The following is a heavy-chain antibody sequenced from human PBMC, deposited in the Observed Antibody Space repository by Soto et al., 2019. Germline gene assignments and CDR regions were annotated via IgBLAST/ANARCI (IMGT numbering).Heavy chain of an antibody. V-gene: IGHV4-39*01. CDR1: GGSISSSSYY. D-gene: IGHD1-26*01. CDR2: IYYSGST. Sequence: QLQLQESGPGLVKPSETLSLTCTVFGGSISSSSYYWGLIRQPPGKGLEWIGSIYYSGSTYYNPSLKSRLTISVDTSKHQFSLKLSSVTAADTAVYYCAGGGASANYFDYWGQGTLVTVSS. J-gene: IGHJ4*02. CDR3: AGGGASANYFDY.